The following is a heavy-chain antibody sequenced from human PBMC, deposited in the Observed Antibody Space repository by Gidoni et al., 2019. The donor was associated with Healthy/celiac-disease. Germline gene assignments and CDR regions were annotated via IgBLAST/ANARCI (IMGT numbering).Heavy chain of an antibody. J-gene: IGHJ4*02. CDR3: ATWMWGGRDGYMRDY. V-gene: IGHV1-46*01. CDR2: INPSGGST. CDR1: GYTFTSYY. Sequence: QVQLVQSGAEVKKPGASVKVSCKASGYTFTSYYMHWVRQAPGQGLEWMGIINPSGGSTSYAQKFQGRVTMTRDTSTSTVYMELSSLRSEDTAVYYCATWMWGGRDGYMRDYWGQGTLVTVSS. D-gene: IGHD2-15*01.